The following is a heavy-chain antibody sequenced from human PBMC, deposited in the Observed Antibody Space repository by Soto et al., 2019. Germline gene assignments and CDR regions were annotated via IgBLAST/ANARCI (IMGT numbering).Heavy chain of an antibody. J-gene: IGHJ3*02. CDR2: IYYSGST. D-gene: IGHD2-2*02. Sequence: PSETLSLTCTVSGGSISSGGYYWSWIRQHPGKGLEWIGYIYYSGSTYYNPSLKSRVTISVDTSKNQFSLKPSSVTAADTAVYYCARDLGQCSSTSCYTPEAFDIWGQGTMVTVSS. CDR3: ARDLGQCSSTSCYTPEAFDI. V-gene: IGHV4-31*03. CDR1: GGSISSGGYY.